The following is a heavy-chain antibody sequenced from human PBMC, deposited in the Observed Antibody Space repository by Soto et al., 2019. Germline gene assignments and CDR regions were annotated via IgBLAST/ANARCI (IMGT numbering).Heavy chain of an antibody. J-gene: IGHJ6*02. CDR2: IIPILGIA. Sequence: QVQLVQSGAEVKKPGSSVKVSCKASGGTFSSYTISWVRQAPGQGLEWMGRIIPILGIANYAQKFQGRVTITADKSTSTAYMELSSLRSEDTAVYYCARDPSYCSSTSCPYYYGMDVWGQGTTVTVSS. D-gene: IGHD2-2*01. CDR3: ARDPSYCSSTSCPYYYGMDV. V-gene: IGHV1-69*08. CDR1: GGTFSSYT.